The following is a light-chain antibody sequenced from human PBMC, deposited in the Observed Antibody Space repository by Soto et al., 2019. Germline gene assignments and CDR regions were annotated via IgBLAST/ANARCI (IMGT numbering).Light chain of an antibody. V-gene: IGKV3-15*01. CDR3: QQYNNWPSWT. Sequence: IVMTQSPATLSGSPGEGVTLSWRASQSVRSQLAWYQQKPGQPPRLLIYGASTRATGIPARFSGSGFGTEFTLTISSLQSEDFAAYYCQQYNNWPSWTFGQGTQVDIK. CDR2: GAS. CDR1: QSVRSQ. J-gene: IGKJ1*01.